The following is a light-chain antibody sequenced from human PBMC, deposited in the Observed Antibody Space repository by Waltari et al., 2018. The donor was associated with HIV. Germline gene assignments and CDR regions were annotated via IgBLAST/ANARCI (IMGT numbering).Light chain of an antibody. CDR3: AAWDDSLNGHWV. J-gene: IGLJ3*02. V-gene: IGLV1-44*01. CDR1: SSNLGSNT. CDR2: SNN. Sequence: QSVLTQPPSASGTPGQRVTISCSGSSSNLGSNTVNWYQQLPGTAPKLLIYSNNRRPSGVPDRFSGSKSGTSASLAISGLQSEDEADYYCAAWDDSLNGHWVFGGGTKLTVL.